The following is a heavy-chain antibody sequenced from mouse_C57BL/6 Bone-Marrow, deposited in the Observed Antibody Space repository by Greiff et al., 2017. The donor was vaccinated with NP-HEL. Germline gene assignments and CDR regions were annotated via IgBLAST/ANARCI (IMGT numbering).Heavy chain of an antibody. CDR3: AQITTVVEGY. Sequence: EVKLQQSGPVLVKPGASVKMSCKASGYTFTDYYMNWVKQSHGKSLEWIGVINPYNGGTSYNQKFKGKATLTVDKSSSTAYMELNSLTSEDSAVYYCAQITTVVEGYWGQGTTLTVSS. V-gene: IGHV1-19*01. CDR1: GYTFTDYY. J-gene: IGHJ2*01. D-gene: IGHD1-1*01. CDR2: INPYNGGT.